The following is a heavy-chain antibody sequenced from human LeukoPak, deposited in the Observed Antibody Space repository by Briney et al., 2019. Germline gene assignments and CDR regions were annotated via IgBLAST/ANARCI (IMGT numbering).Heavy chain of an antibody. Sequence: SETLSLTCAVYGGSFSGYYWSWIRQPPGKGLEWIGEINHSGSTNYNPSLKSRVTISVDTSKNQFSLKLSSVTAADTAVYYCARGPHYYDSSGXYVYFXHWGQGTLVT. CDR3: ARGPHYYDSSGXYVYFXH. CDR2: INHSGST. CDR1: GGSFSGYY. D-gene: IGHD3-22*01. J-gene: IGHJ1*01. V-gene: IGHV4-34*01.